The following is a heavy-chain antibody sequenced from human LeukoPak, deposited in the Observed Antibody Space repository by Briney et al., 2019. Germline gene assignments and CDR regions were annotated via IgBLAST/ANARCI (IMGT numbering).Heavy chain of an antibody. J-gene: IGHJ5*02. CDR3: ARGSLTFGGVIVEKYNWFDP. CDR1: GGSLSSYY. CDR2: IYYSGST. Sequence: SQTLSLTCTVSGGSLSSYYWSWIRQPPGKGLEWIGYIYYSGSTNYNPSLKSRVTISVATSKNQFSLKLSSVTAADTAVYYCARGSLTFGGVIVEKYNWFDPWGQGTLVTVSS. V-gene: IGHV4-59*01. D-gene: IGHD3-16*02.